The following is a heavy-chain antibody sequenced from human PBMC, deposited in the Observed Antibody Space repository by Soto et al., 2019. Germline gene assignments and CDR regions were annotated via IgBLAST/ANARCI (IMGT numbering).Heavy chain of an antibody. J-gene: IGHJ3*02. V-gene: IGHV3-74*01. CDR2: IYSDGSDI. CDR3: VRGVASGFDI. D-gene: IGHD3-3*01. CDR1: GFTFSHYP. Sequence: EVQLVESGGGLVQPGGSLRLSCAASGFTFSHYPLHWVRQAPGKGLVWVSRIYSDGSDIGYADSVKGRFTISRDNAKNTLHLPMNGLRAGDTAVYYCVRGVASGFDIWGQGTMVSVSS.